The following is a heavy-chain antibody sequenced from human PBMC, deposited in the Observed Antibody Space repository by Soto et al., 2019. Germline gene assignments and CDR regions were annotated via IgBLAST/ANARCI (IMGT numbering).Heavy chain of an antibody. CDR3: TTGYSSREYFQH. D-gene: IGHD6-13*01. CDR1: GFTFSNAW. Sequence: PGGSLRLSCAASGFTFSNAWMSWVRQAPGKGLEWVGRIKSKTDGGTTDYAAPVKGRFTISRDDSKNTLYLQMNSLKTEDTAVYYCTTGYSSREYFQHWGQGTLVTVSS. CDR2: IKSKTDGGTT. J-gene: IGHJ1*01. V-gene: IGHV3-15*01.